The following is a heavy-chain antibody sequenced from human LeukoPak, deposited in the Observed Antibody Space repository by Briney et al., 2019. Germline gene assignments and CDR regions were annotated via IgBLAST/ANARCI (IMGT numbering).Heavy chain of an antibody. CDR1: GFTFDDYA. V-gene: IGHV3-9*03. D-gene: IGHD3-16*01. CDR3: AKGGGGRLIYYYYMDV. Sequence: GGSLRLSCAASGFTFDDYAMHWVRQAPGKGLEWVSGITRNSDNIEYEDSVKGRFTISRDNAKNSLYLQMNSLRAEDMALYYCAKGGGGRLIYYYYMDVWGKGTTVTVSS. J-gene: IGHJ6*03. CDR2: ITRNSDNI.